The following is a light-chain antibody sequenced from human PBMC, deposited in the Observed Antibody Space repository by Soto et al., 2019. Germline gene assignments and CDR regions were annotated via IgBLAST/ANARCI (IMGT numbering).Light chain of an antibody. CDR1: SSNIGNNY. CDR2: ENN. V-gene: IGLV1-51*02. CDR3: GTWDSNLSAGV. J-gene: IGLJ2*01. Sequence: QPVLTQPPSVSAAPGQKVTISCSGSSSNIGNNYVSWYQQLPGTAPKLLIYENNKRPSGIPDRFSGSKSGTSATLGITGLQTGDEADYYCGTWDSNLSAGVFGGGTKLTVL.